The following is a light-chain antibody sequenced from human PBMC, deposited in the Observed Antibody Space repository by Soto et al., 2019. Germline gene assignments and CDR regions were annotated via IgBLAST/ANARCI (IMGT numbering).Light chain of an antibody. J-gene: IGKJ4*01. CDR2: AAS. CDR3: QQLNSYPQT. Sequence: DIQLTQSPSFLSASVGDRVTITCRASQGISSYLAWYQQKPGKAPKLLIYAASTLQSGVPSRFSGSGSGTEFTLTISSLQPEDFATYYRQQLNSYPQTFGGGTKVEIK. V-gene: IGKV1-9*01. CDR1: QGISSY.